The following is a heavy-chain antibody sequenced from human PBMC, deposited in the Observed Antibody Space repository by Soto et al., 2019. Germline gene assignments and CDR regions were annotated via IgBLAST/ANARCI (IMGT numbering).Heavy chain of an antibody. J-gene: IGHJ5*02. V-gene: IGHV4-30-4*01. Sequence: QVQLQESGPGLVKPSQTLSLTCTVSGGSISSGDYYWSWIRQPPGKGLECIGYIYYSGSTYYNPYLKSRVTIPVDTSKNQSSLKLSSVTAADTAVYYCARATIVLVPAAMVSHWFDPWGQGTLVTVSS. D-gene: IGHD2-2*01. CDR3: ARATIVLVPAAMVSHWFDP. CDR2: IYYSGST. CDR1: GGSISSGDYY.